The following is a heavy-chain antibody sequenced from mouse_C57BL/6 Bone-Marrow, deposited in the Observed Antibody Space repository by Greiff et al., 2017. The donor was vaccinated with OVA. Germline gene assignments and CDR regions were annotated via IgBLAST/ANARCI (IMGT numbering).Heavy chain of an antibody. V-gene: IGHV5-17*03. D-gene: IGHD4-1*01. Sequence: EVMLVESGGGLVKPGGSLKLSCAASGFTFSDYGMHWVRQAPEKGLEWVAYISSGSSTIYYADTLKGRSTISSDKSKNTLYLQMSSLKSEDTAMYYCAGSANWDWYFDVWGTGTTVTVSS. CDR2: ISSGSSTI. CDR3: AGSANWDWYFDV. J-gene: IGHJ1*03. CDR1: GFTFSDYG.